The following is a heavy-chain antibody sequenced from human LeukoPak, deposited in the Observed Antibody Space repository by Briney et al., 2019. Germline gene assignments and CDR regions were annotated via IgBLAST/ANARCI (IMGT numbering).Heavy chain of an antibody. J-gene: IGHJ4*02. V-gene: IGHV1-2*02. CDR3: ARGAEAETSPLDF. D-gene: IGHD6-13*01. CDR2: VNPKTGAA. CDR1: GYIFSDYY. Sequence: ASVKVSCKASGYIFSDYYMHWVRQAPGQGLEWLGWVNPKTGAADYAQQFRGRVTMTRDTSINTDFMEMKRVTPDATAVYYCARGAEAETSPLDFWGQGTLVIVS.